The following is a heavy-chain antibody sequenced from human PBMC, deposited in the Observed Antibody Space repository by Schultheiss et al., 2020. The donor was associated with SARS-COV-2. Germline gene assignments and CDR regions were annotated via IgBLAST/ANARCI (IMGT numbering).Heavy chain of an antibody. V-gene: IGHV3-23*03. CDR3: ARRVATGWHFDL. CDR1: GFTFNNYA. Sequence: GGSLRLSCAASGFTFNNYAMSWVRQAPGKGLMWVSRINSDGSLTEHADSVKGRFTISRDNSKNTLCLQMNSLRAEDTAVYYCARRVATGWHFDLWGRGTLVTVSS. CDR2: INSDGSLT. D-gene: IGHD5-12*01. J-gene: IGHJ2*01.